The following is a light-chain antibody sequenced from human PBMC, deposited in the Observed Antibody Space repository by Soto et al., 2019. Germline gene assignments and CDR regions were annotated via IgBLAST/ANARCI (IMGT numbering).Light chain of an antibody. CDR2: SNN. V-gene: IGLV1-44*01. CDR1: NSNIGSKT. Sequence: QAVVTQPPSASGTPGQRVTMSCSGSNSNIGSKTVNWYQQLPGTAPKLVIYSNNQRPSGVPGRFSGSKSGTSASLAINGLQSEDEAEYYCAAWDDSLNGWVFGGGTKLTVL. J-gene: IGLJ3*02. CDR3: AAWDDSLNGWV.